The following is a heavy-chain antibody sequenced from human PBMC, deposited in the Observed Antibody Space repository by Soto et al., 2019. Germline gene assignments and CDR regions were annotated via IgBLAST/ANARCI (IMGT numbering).Heavy chain of an antibody. J-gene: IGHJ4*02. V-gene: IGHV3-23*01. CDR2: ISGSGGST. Sequence: GGSLRLSCAASGFTFSSYAMSWVRQAPGKGLEWVSAISGSGGSTYYADSVKGRFTVSGDNSRNTLFLQMNSLRVEDTAVYYCAREIGYSSTWPSYWGQGTLVTVSS. D-gene: IGHD6-13*01. CDR1: GFTFSSYA. CDR3: AREIGYSSTWPSY.